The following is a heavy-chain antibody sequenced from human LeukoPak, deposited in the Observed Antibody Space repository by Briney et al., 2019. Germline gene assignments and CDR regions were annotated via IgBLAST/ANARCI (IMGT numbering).Heavy chain of an antibody. V-gene: IGHV4-39*07. CDR3: ARGWRDRFGEWVDP. CDR2: IYYSGST. Sequence: PSETLSLTCTVSGGSISSSSYYWGWIRQPPGKGLEWIGSIYYSGSTYYNPSLKSRVTISVDTSKNQFSLKLSSVTAADTAVYYCARGWRDRFGEWVDPWGQGTLVTVSS. D-gene: IGHD3-10*01. CDR1: GGSISSSSYY. J-gene: IGHJ5*02.